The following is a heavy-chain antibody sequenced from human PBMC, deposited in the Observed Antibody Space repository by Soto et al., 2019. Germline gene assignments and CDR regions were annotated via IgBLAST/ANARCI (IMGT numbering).Heavy chain of an antibody. J-gene: IGHJ6*03. V-gene: IGHV1-18*01. CDR2: ISAYNGNT. Sequence: ASVKVSCKASGYTFTSYGISWVRQAPGQGLEWMGWISAYNGNTNYAQKLQGRVTMTTDTSTSTAYMELRSLRSDDTAVYYCARDVDIVATTAWGYYYYYMDVWGKGTTVTVSS. CDR1: GYTFTSYG. D-gene: IGHD5-12*01. CDR3: ARDVDIVATTAWGYYYYYMDV.